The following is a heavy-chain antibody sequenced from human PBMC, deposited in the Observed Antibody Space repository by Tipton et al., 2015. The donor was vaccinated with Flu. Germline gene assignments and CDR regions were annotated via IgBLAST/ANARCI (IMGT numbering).Heavy chain of an antibody. J-gene: IGHJ2*01. CDR2: IQQDGREK. D-gene: IGHD3-22*01. V-gene: IGHV3-7*01. CDR1: GFTFSNYW. CDR3: ARGSEYYDSSLWYFAL. Sequence: SLRLSCEASGFTFSNYWMNWVRQAPGKGLEWVANIQQDGREKDYADSVKGRFTISRDNAKKSLYLQMNSLRAEDTAVYYCARGSEYYDSSLWYFALWGRGPLVTVSS.